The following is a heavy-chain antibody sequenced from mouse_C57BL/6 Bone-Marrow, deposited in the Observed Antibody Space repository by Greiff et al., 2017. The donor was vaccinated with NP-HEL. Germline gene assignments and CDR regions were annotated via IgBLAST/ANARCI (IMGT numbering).Heavy chain of an antibody. J-gene: IGHJ4*01. CDR2: INPYNGGT. D-gene: IGHD2-1*01. V-gene: IGHV1-19*01. CDR3: AREAGYGNPYYAMDY. CDR1: GYTFTDYY. Sequence: VQLQQSGPVLVKPGASVKMSCKASGYTFTDYYMNWVKQSHGKSLEWIGVINPYNGGTSYNQKFKGKATLTVDKSSSTAYMELNSLTSEDSAVYYCAREAGYGNPYYAMDYWGQGTSVTVSS.